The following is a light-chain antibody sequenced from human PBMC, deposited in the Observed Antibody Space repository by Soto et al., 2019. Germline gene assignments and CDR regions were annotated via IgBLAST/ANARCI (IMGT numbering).Light chain of an antibody. Sequence: QSALTQSASVSGSPGQSITISCTGTSRDVGGYNYVSWYQHHPGKVPKLLIYEVHNRPSGVSNRFSGSKSGNTASLTISGLQAEDEADYYCTSYTSSATLVFGPGTKVTVL. V-gene: IGLV2-14*01. CDR3: TSYTSSATLV. J-gene: IGLJ1*01. CDR1: SRDVGGYNY. CDR2: EVH.